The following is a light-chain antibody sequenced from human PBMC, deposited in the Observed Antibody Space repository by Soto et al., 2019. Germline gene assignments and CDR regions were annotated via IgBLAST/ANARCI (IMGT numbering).Light chain of an antibody. Sequence: QSVLTQPPSTSGTPGQRVTISCSGSSSNIGSHYVYWYQQHPGKAPKLMISEDTKRPSGVSNRFSGSKSGNMASLTISGLQAEDEADYYCCAFTSAGTWVFGGGTKVTVL. CDR2: EDT. CDR1: SSNIGSHY. CDR3: CAFTSAGTWV. J-gene: IGLJ3*02. V-gene: IGLV2-23*01.